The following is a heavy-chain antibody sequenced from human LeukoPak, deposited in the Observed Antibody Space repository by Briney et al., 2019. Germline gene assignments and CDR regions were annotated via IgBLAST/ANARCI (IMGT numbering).Heavy chain of an antibody. CDR2: IYNSGRT. CDR3: ARDGSGTYFNWFDP. V-gene: IGHV4-59*01. Sequence: PSETLSPTCTVSGDSISSYYWNWIRQPPGMGLEWIGHIYNSGRTNYNPSLKSRVTISVDTSKNQFSLKLSSVTAADTAVYYCARDGSGTYFNWFDPWGQGTLVTVSS. D-gene: IGHD1-26*01. J-gene: IGHJ5*02. CDR1: GDSISSYY.